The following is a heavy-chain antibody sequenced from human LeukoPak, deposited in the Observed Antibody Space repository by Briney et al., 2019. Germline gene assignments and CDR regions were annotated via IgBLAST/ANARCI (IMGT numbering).Heavy chain of an antibody. CDR1: GFTFSSYG. D-gene: IGHD6-19*01. V-gene: IGHV3-33*01. CDR2: IWYDGSNK. Sequence: PGGSLRLSCAASGFTFSSYGMHWVRQAPGKGLDWVAVIWYDGSNKYYVDSVKGRFTISRDNSKNTLYLQMNSLRAEDTAVYYCARAKDNSGRDGFDIWGQGTMVTVSS. CDR3: ARAKDNSGRDGFDI. J-gene: IGHJ3*02.